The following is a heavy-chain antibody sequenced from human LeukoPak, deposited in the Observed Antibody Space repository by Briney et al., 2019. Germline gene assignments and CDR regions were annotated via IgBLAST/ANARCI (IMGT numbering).Heavy chain of an antibody. CDR1: GYTFTSYG. D-gene: IGHD2-2*01. Sequence: ASVKVSCKASGYTFTSYGISWVRQAPGQGLEWMGWIIAYNGNTNYAQKHQGRVTMTTDTSTSTAYMELRSLRSDDTAVYYCARDQGDIVVVPDAFDIWGQGTMVTVSS. V-gene: IGHV1-18*04. CDR3: ARDQGDIVVVPDAFDI. J-gene: IGHJ3*02. CDR2: IIAYNGNT.